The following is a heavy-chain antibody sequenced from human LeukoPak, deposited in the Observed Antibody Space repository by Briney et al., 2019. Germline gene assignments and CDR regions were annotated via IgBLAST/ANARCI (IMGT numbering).Heavy chain of an antibody. J-gene: IGHJ6*02. D-gene: IGHD2-21*02. CDR2: MNPNSGNT. CDR1: GYTFTSYD. Sequence: ASVKVSCKASGYTFTSYDINWVRQATGQGLEWMGWMNPNSGNTGYAQKFQGRVTMTRNTSISTAYMELSSLRSEDTAVYYCAGTPVVTAFYYYYGMDVWGQGTTVTVSS. V-gene: IGHV1-8*01. CDR3: AGTPVVTAFYYYYGMDV.